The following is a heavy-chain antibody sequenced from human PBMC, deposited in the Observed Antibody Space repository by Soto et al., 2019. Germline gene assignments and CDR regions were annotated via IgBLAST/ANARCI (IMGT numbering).Heavy chain of an antibody. J-gene: IGHJ6*02. CDR2: ISTDGSKT. CDR1: GFTFSDYT. D-gene: IGHD3-10*01. Sequence: QVRLVESGGGVVQPGKSLKLACVASGFTFSDYTMYWVRQAPGKGLEWVATISTDGSKTDHAESVKGRFTISRDNFREALYLQMGSPRSEDTALYYCAREGTKDSFYFYGLDTWGRGTTVTVSS. V-gene: IGHV3-30-3*01. CDR3: AREGTKDSFYFYGLDT.